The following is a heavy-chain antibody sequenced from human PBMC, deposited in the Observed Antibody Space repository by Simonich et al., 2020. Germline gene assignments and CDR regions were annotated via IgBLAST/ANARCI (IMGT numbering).Heavy chain of an antibody. CDR3: ARGLRVAAAGTAFQH. V-gene: IGHV4-34*01. Sequence: QVQLQQWGAGLLKPSETLSLTCAVYGGSFSGYNWSWLRQPPGKGLEWLGEINHSGSTNYNPSLKSRVTISVDTSKNQFSLKLSSVTAADTAVYYCARGLRVAAAGTAFQHWGQGTLVTVSS. CDR1: GGSFSGYN. CDR2: INHSGST. J-gene: IGHJ1*01. D-gene: IGHD6-13*01.